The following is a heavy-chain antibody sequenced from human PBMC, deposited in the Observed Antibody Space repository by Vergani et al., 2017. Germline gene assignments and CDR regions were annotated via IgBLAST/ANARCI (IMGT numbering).Heavy chain of an antibody. CDR3: ARDYDILTGSYPDY. D-gene: IGHD3-9*01. V-gene: IGHV1-24*01. J-gene: IGHJ4*02. CDR1: GYTFTGYY. Sequence: QVQLVQSGAEVKKPGASVKVSCKASGYTFTGYYMHWVRQAPGQGLEWMGGFDPEDGETIYAQKFQGRVIMTEDTSTDTAYMELSRLRSDDTAVYYCARDYDILTGSYPDYWGQGTLVTVSS. CDR2: FDPEDGET.